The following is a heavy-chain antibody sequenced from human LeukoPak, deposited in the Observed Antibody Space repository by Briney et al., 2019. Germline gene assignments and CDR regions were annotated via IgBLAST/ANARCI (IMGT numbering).Heavy chain of an antibody. V-gene: IGHV4-61*02. CDR1: GVSISSGRYY. CDR2: IYTSGST. J-gene: IGHJ4*02. CDR3: AGNYYGSGSYYSEDRY. D-gene: IGHD3-10*01. Sequence: SETLSLTCTVSGVSISSGRYYWSWIPQPAGKGLEWIVCIYTSGSTNYNPSLKSRVTISVDTSKHQFSLKLSSVTAADTAVYYCAGNYYGSGSYYSEDRYWGQGTLVTVSS.